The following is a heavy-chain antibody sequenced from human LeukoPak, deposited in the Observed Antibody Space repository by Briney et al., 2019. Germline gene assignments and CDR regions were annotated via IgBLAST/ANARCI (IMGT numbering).Heavy chain of an antibody. V-gene: IGHV1-2*06. Sequence: ASVKVSCKASGYTFTGYYMHWVRQAPGQGLEWMGRINPNSGGTNYAQKFQGRVTMTRDTSISTAYMELSRLRSDDTAVYYCARRGYSSSYGYYYYYMDVWGKGTTVTVSS. CDR1: GYTFTGYY. CDR2: INPNSGGT. D-gene: IGHD6-13*01. J-gene: IGHJ6*03. CDR3: ARRGYSSSYGYYYYYMDV.